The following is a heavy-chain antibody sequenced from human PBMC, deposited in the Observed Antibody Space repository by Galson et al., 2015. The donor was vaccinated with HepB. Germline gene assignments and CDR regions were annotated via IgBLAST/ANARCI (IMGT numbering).Heavy chain of an antibody. V-gene: IGHV3-33*01. D-gene: IGHD3-16*01. CDR1: GFTFRNNG. CDR3: ARWGDGKMFDY. Sequence: SLRLSCAASGFTFRNNGMNWVRQAPGKGLEWVAVIWYDGSNENYADSVKGRFTISRDNSKNTLSLQMNSLRVEDTAVYYCARWGDGKMFDYWGQGTLVTVSS. J-gene: IGHJ4*02. CDR2: IWYDGSNE.